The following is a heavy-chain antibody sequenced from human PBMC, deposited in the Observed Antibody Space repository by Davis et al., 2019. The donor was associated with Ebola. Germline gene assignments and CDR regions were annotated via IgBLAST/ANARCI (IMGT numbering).Heavy chain of an antibody. V-gene: IGHV3-64*01. J-gene: IGHJ3*02. D-gene: IGHD2-2*01. Sequence: PGGSLRLSCAASGFTFSNYAMHWVRQAPGKGLEYVSTITSNGGSTVYANSVKGRFTISRDNSKNTLYLQMGSLRAEDMAVYYCARGGSATAFEIWGQATMVTVSS. CDR1: GFTFSNYA. CDR2: ITSNGGST. CDR3: ARGGSATAFEI.